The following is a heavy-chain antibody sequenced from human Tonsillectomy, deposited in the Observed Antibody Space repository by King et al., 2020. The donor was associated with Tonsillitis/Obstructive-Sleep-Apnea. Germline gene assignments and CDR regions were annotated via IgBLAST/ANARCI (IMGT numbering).Heavy chain of an antibody. V-gene: IGHV2-26*01. CDR3: ARGTAMVYYCYYYMDV. Sequence: VTLKESGPVLVKPTETLTLTCTVSGFSLSNTRMGVRWIRQTPGKALEWLAHIFSNDEKSYSTSLKSRLNISKDTSKSQVVLTMTNMDPVDTATYYCARGTAMVYYCYYYMDVWGKGTTVTVSS. D-gene: IGHD5-18*01. J-gene: IGHJ6*03. CDR2: IFSNDEK. CDR1: GFSLSNTRMG.